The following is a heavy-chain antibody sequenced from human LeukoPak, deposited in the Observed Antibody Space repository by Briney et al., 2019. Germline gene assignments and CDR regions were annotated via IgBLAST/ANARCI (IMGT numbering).Heavy chain of an antibody. V-gene: IGHV4-34*01. CDR1: GGSFSGYY. Sequence: PSETLSLTCAVYGGSFSGYYWSWIRQPPGKGLEWIGEINHSGSTNYSPSLKSRVTISVDTSRNQFSLKLSSVTAADTAVYYCARTRTENYYDSSGDYFPLDYWGQGTLVTVSS. J-gene: IGHJ4*02. CDR3: ARTRTENYYDSSGDYFPLDY. D-gene: IGHD3-22*01. CDR2: INHSGST.